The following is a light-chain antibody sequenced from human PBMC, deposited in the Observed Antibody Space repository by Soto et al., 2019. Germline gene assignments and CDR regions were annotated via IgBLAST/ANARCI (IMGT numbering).Light chain of an antibody. CDR3: QQRRQWPIT. J-gene: IGKJ5*01. CDR2: DAS. CDR1: QNILSY. V-gene: IGKV3-11*01. Sequence: EIVLTQFPATLFLSPGERATLSCRASQNILSYLAWYQQTPGQAPRLLISDASNRATGVPIRFSGSGSGTDFTLTISSLEPADFAVYYCQQRRQWPITFGQGTRLEIK.